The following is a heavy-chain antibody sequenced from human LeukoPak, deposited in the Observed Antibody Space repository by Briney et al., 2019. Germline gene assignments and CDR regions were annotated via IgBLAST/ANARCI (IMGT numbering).Heavy chain of an antibody. Sequence: VASVKVSCKASGGTFSSYAISWVRQAPGQGLEWMGGNIPIFGTANYAQKFQGRVTITADESTSTAYMELSSLRSEDTAVYYCARMDIVVVPAAIRYYYYGMDVWGQGTTVTVSS. CDR1: GGTFSSYA. CDR3: ARMDIVVVPAAIRYYYYGMDV. D-gene: IGHD2-2*02. CDR2: NIPIFGTA. V-gene: IGHV1-69*13. J-gene: IGHJ6*02.